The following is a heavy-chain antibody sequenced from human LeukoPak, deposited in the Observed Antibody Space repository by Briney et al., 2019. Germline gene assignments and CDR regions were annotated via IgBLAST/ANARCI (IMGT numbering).Heavy chain of an antibody. CDR3: ARSGPAAIRSLYYYYGMDV. J-gene: IGHJ6*04. V-gene: IGHV4-31*03. D-gene: IGHD2-2*01. Sequence: SQTLSLTCTVSGGSISSGGYYWSWIRQHPGKGLEWIGYIYYSGSTYYNPSLKSRVTISVDTSKNQFSLKLSSVTAADTAVYYCARSGPAAIRSLYYYYGMDVWGKGTTVTVSS. CDR2: IYYSGST. CDR1: GGSISSGGYY.